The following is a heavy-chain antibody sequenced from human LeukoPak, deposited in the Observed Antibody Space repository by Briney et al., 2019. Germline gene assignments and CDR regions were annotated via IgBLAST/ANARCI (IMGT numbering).Heavy chain of an antibody. V-gene: IGHV3-30*18. CDR2: ISYEGSNK. CDR3: AKPYYYDRSGSGVNHFDY. J-gene: IGHJ4*02. Sequence: PGGSLRLSCAASGFTLSYYGMHWVRQAPGKGLEWVAVISYEGSNKYYADSEKGRFTISRDNTKNTLYLQMNSLRAEDTAVYYCAKPYYYDRSGSGVNHFDYWGQGTLVTVSS. D-gene: IGHD3-22*01. CDR1: GFTLSYYG.